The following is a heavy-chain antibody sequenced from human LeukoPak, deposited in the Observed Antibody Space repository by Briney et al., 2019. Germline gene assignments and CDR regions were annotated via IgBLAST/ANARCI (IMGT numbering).Heavy chain of an antibody. CDR2: INHSGNI. CDR3: ARVRDSMFP. V-gene: IGHV4-34*01. Sequence: PSETLSLTCVVYGGSFTGYYWSWIRQPPGKGLEWIGEINHSGNINYNPTLESRVTISVDTSKNQFSLKVSSVTAADTAVYYCARVRDSMFPWGQGTLVTVSS. CDR1: GGSFTGYY. D-gene: IGHD3-10*02. J-gene: IGHJ5*02.